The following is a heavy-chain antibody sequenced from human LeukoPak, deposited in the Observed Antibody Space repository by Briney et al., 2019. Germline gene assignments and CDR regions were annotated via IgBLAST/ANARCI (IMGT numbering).Heavy chain of an antibody. Sequence: GRSLRLSCAASGFTFSNYGMHWVRQAPGKGLEWVAVISYDGSNKYYTDSVKGLFTISRDNSKYTLYLQMNSLRPEDTAVYYCAKGVATMSYYYYGMDVWGQGTTVTVSS. CDR3: AKGVATMSYYYYGMDV. V-gene: IGHV3-30*18. CDR1: GFTFSNYG. CDR2: ISYDGSNK. J-gene: IGHJ6*02. D-gene: IGHD5-12*01.